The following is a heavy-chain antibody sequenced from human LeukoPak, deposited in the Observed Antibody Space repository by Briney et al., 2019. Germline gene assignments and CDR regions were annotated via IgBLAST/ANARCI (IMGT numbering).Heavy chain of an antibody. D-gene: IGHD2-2*01. CDR1: GFTFSSYG. V-gene: IGHV3-30*02. Sequence: GGSLRLSCAASGFTFSSYGMHWVRQAPGKGLEWVAFIRYDGSNKYYADSVKGRFTISRDSSKNTLYLQMNSLRAEDTAVYYCAKKGQDIVVVPAAIQNYYYYYMDVWGKGTTVTISS. CDR2: IRYDGSNK. CDR3: AKKGQDIVVVPAAIQNYYYYYMDV. J-gene: IGHJ6*03.